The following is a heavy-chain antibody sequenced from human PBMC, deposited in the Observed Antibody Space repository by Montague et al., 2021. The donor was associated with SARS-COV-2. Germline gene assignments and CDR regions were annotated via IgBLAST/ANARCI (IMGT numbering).Heavy chain of an antibody. V-gene: IGHV4-61*02. Sequence: TLSLTCTVSGGSISSGSYYWSWIRQPAGKGLEWIGRIYTSGSTSYNPSLKSRVTISVDTSKNQFPLKLSSVTAADTAVYYCARGGWGGTDCSSTSCKPYYYYYGMDVWGQGTTVTVSS. CDR1: GGSISSGSYY. J-gene: IGHJ6*02. CDR3: ARGGWGGTDCSSTSCKPYYYYYGMDV. CDR2: IYTSGST. D-gene: IGHD2-2*01.